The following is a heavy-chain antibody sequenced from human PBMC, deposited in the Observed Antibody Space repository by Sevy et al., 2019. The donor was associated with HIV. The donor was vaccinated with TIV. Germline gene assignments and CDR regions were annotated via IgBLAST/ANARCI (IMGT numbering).Heavy chain of an antibody. V-gene: IGHV3-30-3*01. CDR2: ISYDGSNK. CDR1: GFTFSSYA. D-gene: IGHD6-19*01. Sequence: GGSLRLSCAASGFTFSSYAMHWVRQAPGKGLEWVAVISYDGSNKYYADSVKGRFTISRDNSKNTLYLQMNSLRAEDTAVYYCARDRYSSGWYSGMDVWGQGTTVTASS. J-gene: IGHJ6*02. CDR3: ARDRYSSGWYSGMDV.